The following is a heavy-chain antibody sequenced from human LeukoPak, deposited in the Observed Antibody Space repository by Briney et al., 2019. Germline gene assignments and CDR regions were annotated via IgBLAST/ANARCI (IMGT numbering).Heavy chain of an antibody. CDR3: AKAVDGRGYYFERGADF. J-gene: IGHJ4*02. Sequence: GGSLRLSCAASEFTLSSYAMSWVRQAPGKGLEWDSSISGNGAHSYYADSVKGRFTISRDFSRNAVYLQMSSLRVEDTAEYCAKAVDGRGYYFERGADFWGQGTMVTVSS. CDR2: ISGNGAHS. CDR1: EFTLSSYA. V-gene: IGHV3-23*01. D-gene: IGHD3-22*01.